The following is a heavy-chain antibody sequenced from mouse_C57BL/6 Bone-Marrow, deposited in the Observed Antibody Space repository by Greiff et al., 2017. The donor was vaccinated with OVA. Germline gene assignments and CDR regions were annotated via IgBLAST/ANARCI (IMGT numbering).Heavy chain of an antibody. D-gene: IGHD1-1*01. Sequence: VQLQQSGAELARPGASVKLSCKASGYTFTSYGISWVKQRTGQGLEWIGDIYPSSGNTYYNEKFKGKATLTADKSSSTAYMELRSLTSEDSAVYFCARERDHYFSSSWFADWGQGTPVTVAA. CDR3: ARERDHYFSSSWFAD. CDR1: GYTFTSYG. J-gene: IGHJ3*01. V-gene: IGHV1-81*01. CDR2: IYPSSGNT.